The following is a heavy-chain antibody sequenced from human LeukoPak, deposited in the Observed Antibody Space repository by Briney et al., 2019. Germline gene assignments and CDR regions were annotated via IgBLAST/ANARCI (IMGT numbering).Heavy chain of an antibody. CDR3: AGGGDSGGYYYPMFDY. Sequence: SETLSLTCAVYGGSFSGYYWSWIRQPPGKGLEWIGEINRSGSTNYNPSLKSRVTISVDTSKNQFSLKLRSVTAADTAVYFCAGGGDSGGYYYPMFDYWGQGTLVTVSS. CDR2: INRSGST. V-gene: IGHV4-34*01. CDR1: GGSFSGYY. J-gene: IGHJ4*02. D-gene: IGHD3-22*01.